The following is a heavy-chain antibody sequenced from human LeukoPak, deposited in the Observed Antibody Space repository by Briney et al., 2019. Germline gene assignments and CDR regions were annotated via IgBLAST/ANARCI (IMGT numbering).Heavy chain of an antibody. V-gene: IGHV3-20*04. CDR2: INWNGGRT. Sequence: GGSLRLSCAASGFTTGDYDMSWVRQAPGKGLERVSSINWNGGRTGYADSVKGRFTISRDNAKNSLYLEMNSLRAEDTALYYCARAFGYSGYEEGRGAFDIWGQGTMVTVSS. J-gene: IGHJ3*02. CDR3: ARAFGYSGYEEGRGAFDI. D-gene: IGHD5-12*01. CDR1: GFTTGDYD.